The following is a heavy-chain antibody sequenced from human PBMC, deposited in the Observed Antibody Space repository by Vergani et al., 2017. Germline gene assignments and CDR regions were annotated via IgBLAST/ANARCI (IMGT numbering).Heavy chain of an antibody. CDR2: INHSGST. V-gene: IGHV4-34*01. D-gene: IGHD6-13*01. Sequence: QVQLQQWGAGLLKPSEILSLTCAVYGGSFSGYYWSWIRQPPGKGLEWIGEINHSGSTNYNPSLKSRVTISVDTSKNQFSLKLSSVTAADTAVYYCARRVAYSSSWHEKYSWFDPWGQGTLVTVSS. CDR3: ARRVAYSSSWHEKYSWFDP. J-gene: IGHJ5*02. CDR1: GGSFSGYY.